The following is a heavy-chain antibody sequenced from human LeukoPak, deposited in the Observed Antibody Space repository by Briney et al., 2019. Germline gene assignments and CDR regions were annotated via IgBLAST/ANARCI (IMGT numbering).Heavy chain of an antibody. CDR3: ARFKRAGGWSYFDY. V-gene: IGHV4-59*01. Sequence: SETLSLTCTVSGDSISTYYWSWIRKPPGKGLKWIGHIYNSGSTNYSPSLKSRVTISVDTSKNQFSLKLSSVTAADTAVYYCARFKRAGGWSYFDYWGQGTLVTVSS. CDR1: GDSISTYY. CDR2: IYNSGST. D-gene: IGHD6-19*01. J-gene: IGHJ4*02.